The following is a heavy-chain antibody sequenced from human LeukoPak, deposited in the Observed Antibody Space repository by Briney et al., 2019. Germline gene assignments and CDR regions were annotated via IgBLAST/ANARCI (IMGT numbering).Heavy chain of an antibody. CDR1: GGSISRSTYY. D-gene: IGHD6-13*01. Sequence: PSETLSLTCTVSGGSISRSTYYWGWIRQPPGQGLEWIGSIYYSGSTYYSPSLKSRVTISVDTSMNQFSLKLSSVTAADTAVYYCASIAAAGNEWGQGTLVTVSS. V-gene: IGHV4-39*01. J-gene: IGHJ4*02. CDR2: IYYSGST. CDR3: ASIAAAGNE.